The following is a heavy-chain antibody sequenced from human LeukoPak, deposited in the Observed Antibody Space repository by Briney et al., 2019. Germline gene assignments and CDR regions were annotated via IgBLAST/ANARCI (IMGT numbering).Heavy chain of an antibody. CDR1: GFTFSNYG. J-gene: IGHJ5*02. CDR3: ARDHYSSSSWWFDP. V-gene: IGHV3-30*03. D-gene: IGHD6-6*01. CDR2: ISYDGNSK. Sequence: GGSLRLSCAASGFTFSNYGIHWVRQAPGKGLEWVAVISYDGNSKYYVDSVKGRFTISRDNAKNSLYLQMNSLRAEDTAVYYCARDHYSSSSWWFDPWGQGTLVTVSP.